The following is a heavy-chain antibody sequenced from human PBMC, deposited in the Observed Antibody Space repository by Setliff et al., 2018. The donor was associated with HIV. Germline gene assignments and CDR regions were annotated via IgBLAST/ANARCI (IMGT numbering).Heavy chain of an antibody. CDR1: GGSISGSNSY. D-gene: IGHD3-16*01. CDR3: ARGLYTGSYYYMDV. Sequence: PSETLSLTCTVSGGSISGSNSYWGWIRQPPGKGLEWIGNIYSGGSAYYNPSLKSRVTLSVVTSKNQFSLKLSSVTAADTAVYYCARGLYTGSYYYMDVWGKGTTVT. V-gene: IGHV4-39*07. CDR2: IYSGGSA. J-gene: IGHJ6*03.